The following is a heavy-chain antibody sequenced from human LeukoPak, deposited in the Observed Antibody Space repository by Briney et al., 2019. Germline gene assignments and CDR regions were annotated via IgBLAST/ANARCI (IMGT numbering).Heavy chain of an antibody. CDR3: ARDRGDSSGYYSSHYYYGMDV. V-gene: IGHV4-31*03. D-gene: IGHD3-22*01. J-gene: IGHJ6*02. Sequence: SETLSLTCTVSGGSISSGGYYWGWIRQHPGKGLEWIGYIYYSGSTYYNPPLKSRVTISVDTSKNQFSLKLSSVTAADTAVYYCARDRGDSSGYYSSHYYYGMDVWGQGTTVTVSS. CDR2: IYYSGST. CDR1: GGSISSGGYY.